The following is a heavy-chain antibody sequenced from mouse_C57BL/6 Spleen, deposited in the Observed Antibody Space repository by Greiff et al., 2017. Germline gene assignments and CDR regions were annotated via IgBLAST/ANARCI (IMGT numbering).Heavy chain of an antibody. CDR3: ARREEDYYGSLDY. J-gene: IGHJ2*01. D-gene: IGHD1-1*01. CDR1: GYTFTSYW. CDR2: IHPNSGST. V-gene: IGHV1-64*01. Sequence: QVQLQQPGAELVKPGASVKLSCKASGYTFTSYWMHWVKQRPGQGLEWIGMIHPNSGSTNYNEKFKSKATLTVDKSSSTAYMQLSSLTSEDSAVYYCARREEDYYGSLDYWGQGTTLTVSS.